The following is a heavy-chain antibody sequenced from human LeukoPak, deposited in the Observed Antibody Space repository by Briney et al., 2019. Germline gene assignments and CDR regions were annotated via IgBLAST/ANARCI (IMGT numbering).Heavy chain of an antibody. CDR3: ARHPSVVVAAPFDY. J-gene: IGHJ4*02. CDR2: IYHSGST. D-gene: IGHD2-15*01. Sequence: SQTLSLTCTVSGGSISSGGYYWSWIRQPPGKGLEWIGYIYHSGSTYYNPSLKSRVTISVDRSKNQFSLKLSSVTAADTAVYYCARHPSVVVAAPFDYWGQGTLVTVSS. CDR1: GGSISSGGYY. V-gene: IGHV4-30-2*01.